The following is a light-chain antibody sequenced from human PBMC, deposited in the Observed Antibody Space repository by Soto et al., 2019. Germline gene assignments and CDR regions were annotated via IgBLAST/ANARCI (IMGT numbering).Light chain of an antibody. J-gene: IGKJ2*01. Sequence: EIVLTQSPATLSLSPGERATLSCRASQSVSSYLAWYRQKPGQAPRLLIYDASNRATGIPARFSGSGSGTDFTLTISRLDPEDFAFYYCQQRSNWPPTFGQGPKLQIK. V-gene: IGKV3-11*01. CDR3: QQRSNWPPT. CDR1: QSVSSY. CDR2: DAS.